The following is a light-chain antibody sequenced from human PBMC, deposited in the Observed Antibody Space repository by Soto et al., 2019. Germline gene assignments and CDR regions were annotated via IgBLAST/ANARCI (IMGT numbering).Light chain of an antibody. CDR1: SSDVGGYNY. Sequence: QSALTQPASVSGSPGQSITISCTGTSSDVGGYNYVSWYQHHPGKGPKLMIYDVSNRPSGVSNRFSGSKSGNTDSLTISGLQTEDEADYYCSSYTTSNTVVFGGGTKVTVL. V-gene: IGLV2-14*03. J-gene: IGLJ2*01. CDR2: DVS. CDR3: SSYTTSNTVV.